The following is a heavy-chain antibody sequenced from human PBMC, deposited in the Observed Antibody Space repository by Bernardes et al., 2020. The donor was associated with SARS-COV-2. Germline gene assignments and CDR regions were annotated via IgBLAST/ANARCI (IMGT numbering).Heavy chain of an antibody. J-gene: IGHJ6*02. Sequence: GGSLRLSCAASGFTFSGYDMHWVRQAIGRGLEWVSGVDTAGSTNYIDSVKGRFTISRENGKNSLSLEMHSLKAGDSGVCYCARARASFGYAMDVWGQGTTVTVPS. CDR3: ARARASFGYAMDV. V-gene: IGHV3-13*01. CDR2: VDTAGST. CDR1: GFTFSGYD. D-gene: IGHD3-16*01.